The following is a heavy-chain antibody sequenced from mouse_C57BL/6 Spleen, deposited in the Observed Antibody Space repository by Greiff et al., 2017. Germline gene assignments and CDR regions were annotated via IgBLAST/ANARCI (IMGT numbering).Heavy chain of an antibody. CDR3: ASYSNYDYYAMDY. Sequence: QVQLQQPGAELVRPGTSVKLSCKASGYTFTSSWMHWVKQRPGQGLEWIGVIDPSDSYTNYNQKFKGKATLTVDTSSSTAYMQLSSLTSEDSAVYYCASYSNYDYYAMDYWGQGTSVTVSS. V-gene: IGHV1-59*01. J-gene: IGHJ4*01. CDR1: GYTFTSSW. CDR2: IDPSDSYT. D-gene: IGHD2-5*01.